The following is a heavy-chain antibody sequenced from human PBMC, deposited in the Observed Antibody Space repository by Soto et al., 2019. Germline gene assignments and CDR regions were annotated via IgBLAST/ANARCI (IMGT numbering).Heavy chain of an antibody. Sequence: GGSLRLSCAASGFTFSSYSMNWVRQAPGKGLEWVSSISSSSSYIYYADSVKGRFTISRDNAKNSLYLQMNSLRAEDTAVYYCAREVWAVAGTGLWFDPWGQGTLVTVSS. J-gene: IGHJ5*02. CDR3: AREVWAVAGTGLWFDP. CDR1: GFTFSSYS. D-gene: IGHD6-19*01. V-gene: IGHV3-21*01. CDR2: ISSSSSYI.